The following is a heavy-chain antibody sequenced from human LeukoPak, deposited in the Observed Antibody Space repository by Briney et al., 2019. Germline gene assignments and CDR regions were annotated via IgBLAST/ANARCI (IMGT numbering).Heavy chain of an antibody. Sequence: GGSLRLSCAASGFTFSSYWMSWVRRAPGKGLEWVSAITGSGGSTFYADSVKGWFTISRDNSKNTLYLQMNSLRAEDTAVYFCAISIVVVISYYFDYWGQGTLVTVSS. CDR2: ITGSGGST. D-gene: IGHD3-22*01. V-gene: IGHV3-23*01. J-gene: IGHJ4*02. CDR1: GFTFSSYW. CDR3: AISIVVVISYYFDY.